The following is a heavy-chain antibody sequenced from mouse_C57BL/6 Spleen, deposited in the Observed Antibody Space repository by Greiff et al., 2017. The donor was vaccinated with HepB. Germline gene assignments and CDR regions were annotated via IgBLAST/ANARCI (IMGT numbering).Heavy chain of an antibody. J-gene: IGHJ2*01. Sequence: QVQLQQSGAELVRPGASVKLSCKASGYTFTDYYINWVKQRPGQGLEWIARIYPGSGNTYYNEKFKGKATLTAEKSSSTAYMQLSSLTSEDSAVYFCARKDYYGTLGGAFDYWGQGTTLTVSS. D-gene: IGHD2-1*01. CDR3: ARKDYYGTLGGAFDY. V-gene: IGHV1-76*01. CDR2: IYPGSGNT. CDR1: GYTFTDYY.